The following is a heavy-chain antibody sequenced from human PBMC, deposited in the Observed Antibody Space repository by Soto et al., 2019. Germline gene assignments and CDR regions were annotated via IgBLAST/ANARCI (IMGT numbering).Heavy chain of an antibody. CDR3: ARDENFDFWLPRDGFDI. V-gene: IGHV3-30*19. J-gene: IGHJ3*02. CDR2: ISYDGSNK. CDR1: ESTFSSFG. Sequence: QVQLVESGGVVVQPGRSLRLSCATSESTFSSFGLHWVRQAPGKWLEWVAVISYDGSNKYYADSVKGRFTISRDNSKNTMYLQMNSLRAYDTAVYYCARDENFDFWLPRDGFDIWGQGTMVTVSS. D-gene: IGHD3-3*01.